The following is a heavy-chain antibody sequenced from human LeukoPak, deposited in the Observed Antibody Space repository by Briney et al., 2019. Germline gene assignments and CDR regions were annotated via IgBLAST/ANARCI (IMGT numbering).Heavy chain of an antibody. CDR3: ARVVGYQYYFDF. CDR1: GFAFGDYS. CDR2: ISTSGLST. V-gene: IGHV3-48*01. Sequence: PGGSLRLSCAASGFAFGDYSMNWVRQAPGKGLEWVSYISTSGLSTYYADSVKGRFTISRDNAKNSLYLQMNSLRAEDTAVYYCARVVGYQYYFDFWGQGTLVTVSS. J-gene: IGHJ4*02. D-gene: IGHD5-18*01.